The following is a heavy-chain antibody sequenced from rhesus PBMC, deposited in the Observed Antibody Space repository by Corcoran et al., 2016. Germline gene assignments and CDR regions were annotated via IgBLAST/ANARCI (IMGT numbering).Heavy chain of an antibody. Sequence: QVQLQESGPGLVKPSETLSLTCAVSGGSISSSNWWSWIRQPPGKGLEWIGYISGSSGSNYYNPSLKSRITISTNTSKNQFSLKLSSVTAADTAVYYCARDRGGSRYFDYWGQGVLVTVSS. CDR1: GGSISSSNW. CDR3: ARDRGGSRYFDY. D-gene: IGHD6-25*01. V-gene: IGHV4-65*01. CDR2: ISGSSGSN. J-gene: IGHJ4*01.